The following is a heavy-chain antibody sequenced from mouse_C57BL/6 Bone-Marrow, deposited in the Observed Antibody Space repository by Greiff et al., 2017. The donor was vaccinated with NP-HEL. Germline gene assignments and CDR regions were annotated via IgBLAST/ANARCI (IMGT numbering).Heavy chain of an antibody. Sequence: VQLKQSGPELVKPGASVKISCKASGYSFTGYYMNWVKQSPDKSLEWIGEINPSTGGTTYNQKFKAKATLTVDKSSSTAYMQLKSLTSEDSAVYYCARGGTGVAYWGQGTLVTVSA. J-gene: IGHJ3*01. D-gene: IGHD3-3*01. CDR2: INPSTGGT. CDR1: GYSFTGYY. CDR3: ARGGTGVAY. V-gene: IGHV1-42*01.